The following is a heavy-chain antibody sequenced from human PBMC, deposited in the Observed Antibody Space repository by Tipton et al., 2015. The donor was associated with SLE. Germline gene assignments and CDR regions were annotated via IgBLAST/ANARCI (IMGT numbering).Heavy chain of an antibody. D-gene: IGHD6-6*01. Sequence: LRLSCTVSGGSISSSSYYWGWFRQPPGKGLEWIGSIYYSGSTYYNPSLKSRATISVDTSKNQFSLKLSSVTAADTAVYYCARSGSSSLAFDIWGQGTMVTVSS. CDR1: GGSISSSSYY. CDR3: ARSGSSSLAFDI. V-gene: IGHV4-39*01. J-gene: IGHJ3*02. CDR2: IYYSGST.